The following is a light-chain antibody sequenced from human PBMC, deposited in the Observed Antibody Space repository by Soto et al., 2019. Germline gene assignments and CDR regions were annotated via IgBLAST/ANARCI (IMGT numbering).Light chain of an antibody. CDR2: DVS. CDR1: SSDVGGYNF. V-gene: IGLV2-14*03. J-gene: IGLJ1*01. CDR3: SSYTSSYTYV. Sequence: QSVLTQPASVSGSPGQSVTISCAGTSSDVGGYNFVSWYQQHPGKAPQLMFYDVSSRPSGVSNRFSGSKSGNTASLTISGLQAEDEADYYCSSYTSSYTYVFGTGTKLTVL.